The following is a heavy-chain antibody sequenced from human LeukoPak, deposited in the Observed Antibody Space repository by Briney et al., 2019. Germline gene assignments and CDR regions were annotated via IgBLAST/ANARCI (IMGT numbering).Heavy chain of an antibody. J-gene: IGHJ3*02. D-gene: IGHD1-26*01. V-gene: IGHV3-21*01. CDR2: ISSSSSYI. Sequence: GGSLRLSCAASGFTFSSYSMNWVRQAPGKGLEWVSSISSSSSYIYYADSVKGRFTISRDNAKNSLYLQMNSLRAEDTAVYYCARVRRLGATTEDAFDIWGQGTMVTVSS. CDR3: ARVRRLGATTEDAFDI. CDR1: GFTFSSYS.